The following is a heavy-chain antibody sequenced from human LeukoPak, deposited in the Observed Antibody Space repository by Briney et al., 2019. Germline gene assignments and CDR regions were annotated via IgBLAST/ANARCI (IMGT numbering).Heavy chain of an antibody. J-gene: IGHJ4*02. CDR1: GFTFSTFA. D-gene: IGHD3-10*01. CDR2: ISGSGGST. Sequence: PGGSLRLSCAASGFTFSTFAMVWVRQPPGKGLEWVSGISGSGGSTYYGDSVKGRFTISRDNSKNTLYLQMSSLRGEDTAVYYCAKGRNQAFGELIATSFDYWGQGTLVTVSS. CDR3: AKGRNQAFGELIATSFDY. V-gene: IGHV3-23*01.